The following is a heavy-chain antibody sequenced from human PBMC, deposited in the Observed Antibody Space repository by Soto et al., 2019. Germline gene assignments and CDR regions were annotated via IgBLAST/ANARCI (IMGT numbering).Heavy chain of an antibody. V-gene: IGHV4-39*01. Sequence: QLQLQESGPGLVKPSETLSLTCTVSGGSISSSSYYWGWIRQPPGKGLEWIGSIYYSGSTYYNPSLKSRVTISVDTSKNQFSLKPSSVTAADTAVYYCARSPSMDYYYYMDVWGKGTTVTVSS. CDR1: GGSISSSSYY. J-gene: IGHJ6*03. CDR2: IYYSGST. CDR3: ARSPSMDYYYYMDV.